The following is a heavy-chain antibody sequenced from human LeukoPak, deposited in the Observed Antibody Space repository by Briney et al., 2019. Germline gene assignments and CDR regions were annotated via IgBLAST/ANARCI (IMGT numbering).Heavy chain of an antibody. Sequence: PSETLSLTCTVSGGSISSSGYYWGWIRQSPGKGLEWVSVIYSGGSTYYADSVKGRFTISRDNSKNTLYLQMNSLRAEDTAVYYCARALGGYSYGLWGQGTLVTVSS. CDR1: GGSISSSGYY. J-gene: IGHJ4*02. CDR2: IYSGGST. CDR3: ARALGGYSYGL. D-gene: IGHD5-18*01. V-gene: IGHV3-53*01.